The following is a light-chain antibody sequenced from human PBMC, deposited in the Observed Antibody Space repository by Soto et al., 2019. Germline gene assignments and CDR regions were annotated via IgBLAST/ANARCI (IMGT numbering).Light chain of an antibody. J-gene: IGKJ5*01. CDR2: AAS. CDR1: QGISTY. CDR3: QQYNSWPPIT. V-gene: IGKV1-9*01. Sequence: DIQITQFPSALSASVGDRVPITCRASQGISTYLSWFQQKPVKAPKLLIYAASTLQSGVPSRFRGSGSGTDFTLTISSLQPEDFAVYYCQQYNSWPPITFGQGTRLDIK.